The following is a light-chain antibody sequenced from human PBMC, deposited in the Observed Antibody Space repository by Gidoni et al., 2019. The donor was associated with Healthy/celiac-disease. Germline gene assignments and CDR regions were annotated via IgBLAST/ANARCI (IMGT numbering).Light chain of an antibody. Sequence: DIQMTQSPSSLSASVGDRVTITCRASQSISSYLNWYQQKPGKAPKLLIYAASSLQSGVPSRFSGRGSGTDFTLTISSLQPEDFATYYCQQSYSTVTFXQXTKVEIK. J-gene: IGKJ1*01. CDR1: QSISSY. CDR2: AAS. V-gene: IGKV1-39*01. CDR3: QQSYSTVT.